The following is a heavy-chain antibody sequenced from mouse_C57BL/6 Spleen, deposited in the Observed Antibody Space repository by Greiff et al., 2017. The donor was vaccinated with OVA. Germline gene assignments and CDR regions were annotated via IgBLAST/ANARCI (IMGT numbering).Heavy chain of an antibody. CDR1: GYTFTNYW. Sequence: QVHVKQSGAELVRPGTSVKMSCKASGYTFTNYWIGWAKQRPGHGLEWIGDIYPGGGYTNYNEKFKGKATLTADKSSSTAYMQFSSLTSEDSALYYCARSSSYYSNYHYYFDYWGQGTTLTVSS. CDR3: ARSSSYYSNYHYYFDY. V-gene: IGHV1-63*01. D-gene: IGHD2-5*01. J-gene: IGHJ2*01. CDR2: IYPGGGYT.